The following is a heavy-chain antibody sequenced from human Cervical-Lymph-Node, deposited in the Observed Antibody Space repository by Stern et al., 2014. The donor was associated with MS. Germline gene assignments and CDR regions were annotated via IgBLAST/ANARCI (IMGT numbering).Heavy chain of an antibody. J-gene: IGHJ4*02. V-gene: IGHV1-2*06. D-gene: IGHD2-21*02. CDR3: ARGLRGDWKYDAFDY. Sequence: QVQLVQSGAEVKKPGASVKVSCKASGYTFTGQYMHWVRQAPGQGLEWMGRINPNSGGTSYAQKFQGRVTMTRDTSINTASMELSRLTSDDTAMYYCARGLRGDWKYDAFDYWGQGTLVTVSS. CDR1: GYTFTGQY. CDR2: INPNSGGT.